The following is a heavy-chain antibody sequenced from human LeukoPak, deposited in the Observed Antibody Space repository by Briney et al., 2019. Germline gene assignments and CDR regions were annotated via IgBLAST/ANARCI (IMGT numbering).Heavy chain of an antibody. CDR2: INTNTGKP. CDR3: ARDFGGFDP. J-gene: IGHJ5*02. CDR1: GYSFDSYA. D-gene: IGHD3-10*01. Sequence: GASVKVSCKAFGYSFDSYAISWVRQAPGQGLEWMGWINTNTGKPTYAQGFRGRLVFSLGTSVSTAYLQISGLKAEDTAVYFCARDFGGFDPWGQGTQVTVSS. V-gene: IGHV7-4-1*02.